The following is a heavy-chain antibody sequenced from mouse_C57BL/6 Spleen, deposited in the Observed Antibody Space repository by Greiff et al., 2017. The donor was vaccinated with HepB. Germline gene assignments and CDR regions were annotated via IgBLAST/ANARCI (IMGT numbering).Heavy chain of an antibody. J-gene: IGHJ2*01. CDR2: IYPRSGHT. CDR3: ARIITTVVDPYYFDY. V-gene: IGHV1-81*01. CDR1: GYTFTSYG. Sequence: QVQLQQSGAELARPGASVKLSCKASGYTFTSYGISWVKQRTGQGLEWIGEIYPRSGHTYYNEKFKGKATLTADKSSSTAYMELRSLTSEDSAVYFCARIITTVVDPYYFDYWGQGTTLTVSS. D-gene: IGHD1-1*01.